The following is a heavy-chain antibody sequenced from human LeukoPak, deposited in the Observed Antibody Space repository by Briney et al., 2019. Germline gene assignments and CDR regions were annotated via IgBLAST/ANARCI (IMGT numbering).Heavy chain of an antibody. D-gene: IGHD1-20*01. CDR2: IYADGTT. CDR3: ARRYITGWHFDY. J-gene: IGHJ4*02. CDR1: GFTVSSNY. V-gene: IGHV3-66*01. Sequence: GGSLRLSCATSGFTVSSNYMSWVRQAPGKGLEWVSVIYADGTTHYADSVKGRFTISRDNSESTLYLQMNSLRAEDTAVYYCARRYITGWHFDYWGQGTLVTVSS.